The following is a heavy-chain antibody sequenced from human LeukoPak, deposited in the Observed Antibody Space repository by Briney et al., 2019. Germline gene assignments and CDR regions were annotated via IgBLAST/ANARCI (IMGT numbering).Heavy chain of an antibody. CDR3: ASSSGYGMDV. J-gene: IGHJ6*04. CDR2: IYYSGST. V-gene: IGHV4-31*03. Sequence: SETLSLTCNVSGGSISSGGYYWSWIRQHPGKGLEWIGYIYYSGSTYYNPSLKSRVTISVDTSKNQFSLKVSSVTAADTAVYYCASSSGYGMDVWGKGTTVTVSS. D-gene: IGHD3-10*01. CDR1: GGSISSGGYY.